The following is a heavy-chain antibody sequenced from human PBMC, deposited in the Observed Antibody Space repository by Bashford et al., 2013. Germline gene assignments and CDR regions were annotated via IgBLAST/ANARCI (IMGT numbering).Heavy chain of an antibody. CDR1: GGSISTYY. CDR3: AGERWVIAVTGTRAYHFDS. CDR2: FYYNGNT. J-gene: IGHJ4*02. V-gene: IGHV4-59*01. D-gene: IGHD6-19*01. Sequence: SETLSLTCTVPGGSISTYYWSWIRQPPGKGLEWIGYFYYNGNTYYNPSLKSRVTISLDTSKNQLSLKMTFVTAADTAVYYCAGERWVIAVTGTRAYHFDSWGRGTLVTVSS.